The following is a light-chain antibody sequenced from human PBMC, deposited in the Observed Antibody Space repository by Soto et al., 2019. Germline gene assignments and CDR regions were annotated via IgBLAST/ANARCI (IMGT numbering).Light chain of an antibody. J-gene: IGKJ5*01. CDR3: QQFRSFPIT. CDR1: QSISSW. CDR2: DAS. Sequence: DIQMTQSPSSLSASVGDRVTITFRASQSISSWLALYQQKPGKAPKLLIYDASSLESGVPSRFSGRGSGTEFTLTISSLQPDDFATYYCQQFRSFPITFGQGTRLEIK. V-gene: IGKV1-5*01.